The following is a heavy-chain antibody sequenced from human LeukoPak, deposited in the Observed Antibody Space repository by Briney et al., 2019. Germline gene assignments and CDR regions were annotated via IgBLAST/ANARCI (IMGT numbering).Heavy chain of an antibody. CDR1: GYSFTNYW. Sequence: GESLKISCKGSGYSFTNYWIGWVRQMPGKSLEWMGIIYPGNSNTRYSPPFQGQVTISADKSISTAYLQWSSLKASDTAMYYCARCYNILTGYYPLSNWGQGTLVTVSS. V-gene: IGHV5-51*01. J-gene: IGHJ4*02. CDR3: ARCYNILTGYYPLSN. CDR2: IYPGNSNT. D-gene: IGHD3-9*01.